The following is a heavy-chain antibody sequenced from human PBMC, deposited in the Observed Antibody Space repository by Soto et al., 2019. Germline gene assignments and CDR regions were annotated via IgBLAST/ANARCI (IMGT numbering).Heavy chain of an antibody. CDR2: IYYSGST. D-gene: IGHD3-3*01. J-gene: IGHJ4*02. CDR3: ARGRFLEWLLWFDY. Sequence: SETLSLTCTVSGGSISSYYWSWIRQPPGKGLEWIGYIYYSGSTNYNPSLKSRVTISVDTSKSQFSLKLSSVTAADTAVYYCARGRFLEWLLWFDYWGQGTLVTVSS. CDR1: GGSISSYY. V-gene: IGHV4-59*01.